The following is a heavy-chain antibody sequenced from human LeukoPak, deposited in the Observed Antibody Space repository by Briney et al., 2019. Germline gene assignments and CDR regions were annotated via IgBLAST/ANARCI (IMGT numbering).Heavy chain of an antibody. CDR3: ARDGGEIAAAGGDSDY. CDR2: ISSSSYI. CDR1: GFTFSSYS. V-gene: IGHV3-21*01. Sequence: GGSLRLSCAASGFTFSSYSMNWVRQAPGKGLEWVSSISSSSYIYYADSVKGRFTISRDNAKNSLYLQMNSLRAEDTAVYYCARDGGEIAAAGGDSDYWGQGTLVTVSS. D-gene: IGHD6-13*01. J-gene: IGHJ4*02.